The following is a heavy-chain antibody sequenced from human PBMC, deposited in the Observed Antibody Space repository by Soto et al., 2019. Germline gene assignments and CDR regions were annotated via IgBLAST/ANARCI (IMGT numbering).Heavy chain of an antibody. J-gene: IGHJ4*02. CDR3: ARDRGRDTGYDRGKKFFDF. CDR2: ISSISSYM. D-gene: IGHD3-9*01. CDR1: GFIFVEYY. Sequence: GGSLRLSYEAVGFIFVEYYVSGIRQAPGRSFEWVSYISSISSYMSDADVVKGRFTVSRDNAKKTVFLQMSSLRVEDTALYYCARDRGRDTGYDRGKKFFDFWGLGALVTVSS. V-gene: IGHV3-11*05.